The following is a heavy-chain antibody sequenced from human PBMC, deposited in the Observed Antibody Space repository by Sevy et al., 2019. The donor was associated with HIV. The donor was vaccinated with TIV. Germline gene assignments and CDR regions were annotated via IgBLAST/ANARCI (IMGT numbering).Heavy chain of an antibody. CDR1: GYTFTSYG. V-gene: IGHV1-18*01. CDR3: AIINYYDSSGYAKTFDY. J-gene: IGHJ4*02. CDR2: ISAYNGNT. D-gene: IGHD3-22*01. Sequence: ASVKVSCKASGYTFTSYGISWVRQAPGQGLEWMGWISAYNGNTNYAQKLQGRVTMTTDTSTSTAYMELRSLRSDDTAVYYCAIINYYDSSGYAKTFDYWGQRTLVTVSS.